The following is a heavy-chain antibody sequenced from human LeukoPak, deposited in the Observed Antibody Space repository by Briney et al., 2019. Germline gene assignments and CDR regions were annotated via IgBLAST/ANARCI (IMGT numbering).Heavy chain of an antibody. V-gene: IGHV4-34*01. CDR2: INPSGST. J-gene: IGHJ6*02. Sequence: SETLSLTCAVYGGSFSGYYWSWIRQPPGKGLEWIGEINPSGSTTYIPSLKSRVTISVDTSKNQFSLKLSSVTAADTAVYYCARGGLGYCSSTSCYSQARRLYGMDVWGQGTTVTVSS. D-gene: IGHD2-2*02. CDR3: ARGGLGYCSSTSCYSQARRLYGMDV. CDR1: GGSFSGYY.